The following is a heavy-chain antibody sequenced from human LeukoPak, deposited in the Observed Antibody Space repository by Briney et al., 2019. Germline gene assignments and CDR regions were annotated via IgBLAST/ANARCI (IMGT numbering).Heavy chain of an antibody. CDR1: GYTFTSYG. V-gene: IGHV1-18*01. J-gene: IGHJ1*01. CDR2: IITYNGNT. Sequence: ASVKVSCKASGYTFTSYGISWVRQAPGQGLEWMGWIITYNGNTNYAQKLQGRVTMTTDTSTSTAYMELSSLRSEDTAVYYCARSYYYDSSGWEYFQHWGQGTLVTVSS. D-gene: IGHD3-22*01. CDR3: ARSYYYDSSGWEYFQH.